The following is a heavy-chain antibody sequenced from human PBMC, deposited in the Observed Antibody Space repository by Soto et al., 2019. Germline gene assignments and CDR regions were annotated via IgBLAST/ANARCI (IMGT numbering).Heavy chain of an antibody. CDR2: IHWNDDN. CDR1: GFSLTTGRVG. J-gene: IGHJ4*02. V-gene: IGHV2-5*01. CDR3: THRLVGSGQGY. D-gene: IGHD2-15*01. Sequence: QITLEETGPTLVKPTQTLTLTCTFSGFSLTTGRVGVGWIRQPPGKALEWLAVIHWNDDNHYSPSLKSRLTTPKDTPKNQVVLTLTNMDPVDTATYYCTHRLVGSGQGYWGQGTLVTVSS.